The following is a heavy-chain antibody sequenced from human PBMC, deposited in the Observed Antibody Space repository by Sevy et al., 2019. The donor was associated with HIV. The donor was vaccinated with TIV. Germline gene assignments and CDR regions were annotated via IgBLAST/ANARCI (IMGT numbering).Heavy chain of an antibody. J-gene: IGHJ3*02. CDR1: GFTFSSYD. Sequence: GGSLRLSCAASGFTFSSYDMNWVRQAPGKGLEWVSFITTSGGTIYYADSVKGRFTVYRDSAENSLYLQMNSLRVEDTAVYYCARDKMGGSFDIWGQGTMVTVSS. V-gene: IGHV3-48*01. CDR3: ARDKMGGSFDI. D-gene: IGHD3-16*01. CDR2: ITTSGGTI.